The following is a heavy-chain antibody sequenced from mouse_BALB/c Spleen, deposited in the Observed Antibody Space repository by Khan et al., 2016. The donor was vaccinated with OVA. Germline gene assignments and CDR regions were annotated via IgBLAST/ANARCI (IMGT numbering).Heavy chain of an antibody. CDR3: ARESSYWYFDV. V-gene: IGHV9-1*02. J-gene: IGHJ1*01. CDR2: INTYTGEP. CDR1: GYTFTNYR. D-gene: IGHD1-1*01. Sequence: QIQLVQSGPELKKPGETVKISCKASGYTFTNYRMNWMKQAPGKGLKWMGWINTYTGEPTYGDDFKGRFAFSLETSASTVYLQINNLNNEDMATYFCARESSYWYFDVWGAGTTVTVSS.